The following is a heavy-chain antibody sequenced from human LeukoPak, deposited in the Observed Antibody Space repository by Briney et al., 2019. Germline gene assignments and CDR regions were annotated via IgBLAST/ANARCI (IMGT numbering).Heavy chain of an antibody. CDR3: AKDHGRYYDSSGDY. CDR2: ISGSGGST. D-gene: IGHD3-22*01. CDR1: GFTFSSYA. J-gene: IGHJ4*02. V-gene: IGHV3-23*01. Sequence: SGGSLRLSCAASGFTFSSYAMSWVRQAPGKGLEWVSAISGSGGSTYYADSVKGRFTISRDNSKNTLYLQMNSLRAEDTAVYYCAKDHGRYYDSSGDYWGQGTLVTVSS.